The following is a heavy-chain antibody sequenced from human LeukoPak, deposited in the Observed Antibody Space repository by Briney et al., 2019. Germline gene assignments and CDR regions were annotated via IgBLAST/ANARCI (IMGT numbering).Heavy chain of an antibody. CDR2: IYPWDGST. Sequence: GASVKVSCKASGYSFTNNYIHWVRQAPGQGLEWMGMIYPWDGSTSYAQRFQDRVIVTRDTSTSTVHMELSGLRSDDTAVYFCARGMKRSPLFNIVATGAPLDYWGQGTLVTVSS. CDR1: GYSFTNNY. D-gene: IGHD5-12*01. CDR3: ARGMKRSPLFNIVATGAPLDY. V-gene: IGHV1-46*01. J-gene: IGHJ4*02.